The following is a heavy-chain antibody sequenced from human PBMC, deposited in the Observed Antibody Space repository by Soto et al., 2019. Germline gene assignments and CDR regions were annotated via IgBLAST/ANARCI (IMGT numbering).Heavy chain of an antibody. CDR2: IYYSGST. D-gene: IGHD3-10*01. J-gene: IGHJ4*02. CDR1: GGSISSGGYY. CDR3: ARGPGTMAKIDY. V-gene: IGHV4-31*03. Sequence: TLSLTCTVSGGSISSGGYYWSWIRQHPGKGLEWIGYIYYSGSTYYNPSLKSRVTISVDTSKNQFSLKLSSVTAADTAVYYCARGPGTMAKIDYWGQGTLVTVSS.